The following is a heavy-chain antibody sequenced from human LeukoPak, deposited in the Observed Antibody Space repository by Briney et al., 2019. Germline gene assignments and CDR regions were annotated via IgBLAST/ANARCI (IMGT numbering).Heavy chain of an antibody. CDR2: IKQDGSEK. CDR1: GFTFSSYW. CDR3: ARDLGRDSSWYWVLSAFDY. J-gene: IGHJ4*02. Sequence: GGSLRLSCAASGFTFSSYWMSWVRQAPGKGLEWVANIKQDGSEKYYVDSVKGRFTISRDNAKNSLYLQMNGLRAEDTAVYYCARDLGRDSSWYWVLSAFDYWGQGTLVTVSS. V-gene: IGHV3-7*01. D-gene: IGHD6-13*01.